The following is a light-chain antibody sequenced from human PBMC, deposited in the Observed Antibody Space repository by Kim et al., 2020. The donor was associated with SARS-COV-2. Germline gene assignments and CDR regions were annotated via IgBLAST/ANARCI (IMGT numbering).Light chain of an antibody. V-gene: IGKV1-5*03. CDR3: QYYDRYWT. Sequence: DIQMTQSPSTLSASVGDRVTITCRASQTIGNWVAWYQQKPGKAPKLLMYRVSSLESGVPSRFSGRGSGTEFTLTISSLQPDDFATYYCQYYDRYWTFGQGTKVDIK. CDR1: QTIGNW. CDR2: RVS. J-gene: IGKJ1*01.